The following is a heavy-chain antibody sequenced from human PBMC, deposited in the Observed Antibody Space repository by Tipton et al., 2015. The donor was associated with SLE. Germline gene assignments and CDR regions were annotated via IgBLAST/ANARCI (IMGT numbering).Heavy chain of an antibody. Sequence: SLRLSCAASGFTFSSYGMHWVRQTPVKGLEWVAVIWYDGKVQYYADSVKGRFTISRDNSKNTLFLQMNNLRAEDTAFYYCTRDVAPNWNFAESWGQGSLVTVSS. CDR2: IWYDGKVQ. J-gene: IGHJ5*02. V-gene: IGHV3-30*19. CDR1: GFTFSSYG. CDR3: TRDVAPNWNFAES. D-gene: IGHD1-7*01.